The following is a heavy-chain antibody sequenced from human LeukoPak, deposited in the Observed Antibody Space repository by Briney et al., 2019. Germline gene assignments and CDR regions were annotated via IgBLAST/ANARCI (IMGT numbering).Heavy chain of an antibody. J-gene: IGHJ4*02. D-gene: IGHD3-3*01. CDR3: ARYPFSSPILRFLEWFYDY. CDR1: GFTFSSYW. Sequence: GGSLRLSCAASGFTFSSYWMSWVRQAPGKGLEWVANIKQDGSEKYYVDSVKGRFTISRDNAKNSLYLQMNSLRAEDTAVYYCARYPFSSPILRFLEWFYDYWGQGTLVTVSS. V-gene: IGHV3-7*01. CDR2: IKQDGSEK.